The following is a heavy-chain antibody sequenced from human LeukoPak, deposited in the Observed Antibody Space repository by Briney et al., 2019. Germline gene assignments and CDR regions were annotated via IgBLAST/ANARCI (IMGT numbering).Heavy chain of an antibody. CDR2: ISYDGSNK. CDR3: ARDASYDYVWGSFRY. CDR1: GFTFSDYY. D-gene: IGHD3-16*02. V-gene: IGHV3-30*03. J-gene: IGHJ4*02. Sequence: GGSLRLSCAASGFTFSDYYMSWIRQAPGKGLEWVAVISYDGSNKYYADSVKGRFTISRDNSKNTLYLQMNSLRAEDTAVYYCARDASYDYVWGSFRYWGQGTLVTVSS.